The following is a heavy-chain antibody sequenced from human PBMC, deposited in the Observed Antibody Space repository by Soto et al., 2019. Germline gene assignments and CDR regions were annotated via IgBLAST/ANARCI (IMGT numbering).Heavy chain of an antibody. J-gene: IGHJ6*02. D-gene: IGHD3-22*01. CDR2: ISGSSGST. CDR3: AKGYYDSSGYYHNYYYYYGMDV. Sequence: GGSLRLSCAASGFTFSSYAMSWVRQAPGKGLEWVSAISGSSGSTYYADSVKGRFTISRDNSKNTLYLQMNSLRAEDTAVYYCAKGYYDSSGYYHNYYYYYGMDVWGQGTTVTVSS. CDR1: GFTFSSYA. V-gene: IGHV3-23*01.